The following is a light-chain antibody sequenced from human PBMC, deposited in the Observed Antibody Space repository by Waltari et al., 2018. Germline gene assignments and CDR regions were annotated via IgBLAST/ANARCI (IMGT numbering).Light chain of an antibody. CDR2: KAS. CDR1: QSISNW. J-gene: IGKJ4*01. CDR3: QQYNSYSLLT. Sequence: DTQMTQSPSTLSASVGDRVTITCRASQSISNWLAWYQQKPGKAPKLLIYKASTLESGVPSRFSGSGSGTEFTLTISSLQPDYFATDYCQQYNSYSLLTFGGGTKVEIK. V-gene: IGKV1-5*03.